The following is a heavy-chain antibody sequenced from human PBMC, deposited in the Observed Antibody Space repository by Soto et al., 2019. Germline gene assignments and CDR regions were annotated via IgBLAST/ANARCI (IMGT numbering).Heavy chain of an antibody. CDR2: IHPGDSDT. CDR3: ARTPGPEVVASLDYYYFSGMDV. Sequence: PGESLKISCEASGYSFTSYWIGWVRQMPGKGLEWMGIIHPGDSDTKYSPSFQGQVTISVDKSITTASLQWSSLKASDTAMYYCARTPGPEVVASLDYYYFSGMDVWGQGTTLTVSS. J-gene: IGHJ6*02. D-gene: IGHD3-16*01. V-gene: IGHV5-51*01. CDR1: GYSFTSYW.